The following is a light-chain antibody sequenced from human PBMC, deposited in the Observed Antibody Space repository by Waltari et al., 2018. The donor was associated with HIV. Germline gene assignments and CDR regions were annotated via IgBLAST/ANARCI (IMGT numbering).Light chain of an antibody. CDR1: NSHNTYA. CDR3: QTWGTGIRV. J-gene: IGLJ3*02. Sequence: QVVLTHSPSASASLGASVQLTCTLTNSHNTYAIACHQQQPEKGPRYLMRLHADGRHTKGDEIPDRFSGSSSGAERYLTISSLQSEDEADYYCQTWGTGIRVFGGGTKLTVL. CDR2: LHADGRH. V-gene: IGLV4-69*01.